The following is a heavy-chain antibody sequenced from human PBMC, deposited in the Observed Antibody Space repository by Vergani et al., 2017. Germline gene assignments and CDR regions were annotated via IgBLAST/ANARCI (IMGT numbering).Heavy chain of an antibody. CDR3: ARLYGRDSSGRKYFDD. D-gene: IGHD3-22*01. CDR1: GYSFTNYW. V-gene: IGHV5-51*01. CDR2: IHPADSDT. Sequence: EVQLVQSGAEVKKPGESLKISCPISGYSFTNYWIGWVRQMPGKGLEWMGIIHPADSDTRYSPSFQGQVTISVDKSISTAYLQRSSLRASDSAMYYCARLYGRDSSGRKYFDDWRQGTLVTVSS. J-gene: IGHJ4*02.